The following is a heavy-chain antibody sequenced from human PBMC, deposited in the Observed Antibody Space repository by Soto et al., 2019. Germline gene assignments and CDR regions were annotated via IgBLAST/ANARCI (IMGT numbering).Heavy chain of an antibody. D-gene: IGHD3-3*01. J-gene: IGHJ5*02. V-gene: IGHV4-34*01. CDR1: GGSFSGYY. CDR2: INHSGST. CDR3: ARVGRFLGWFDP. Sequence: SETLSLTCAVYGGSFSGYYWSWIRQPPGKGLEWIGEINHSGSTNYNPSLKSRVTISVDTSKNQFSLKLSSVTAADTAVYYCARVGRFLGWFDPWGQGTLVTAPQ.